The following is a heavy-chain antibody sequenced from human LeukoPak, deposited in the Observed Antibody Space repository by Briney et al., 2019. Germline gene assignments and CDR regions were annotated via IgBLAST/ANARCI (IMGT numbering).Heavy chain of an antibody. CDR3: STQNYDSSGYYFRTRSFDY. D-gene: IGHD3-22*01. Sequence: GGSLRLSCTASGFAFGDYAMSWVRQAPGKGLEWVGFIRSKAYGGTTEYAASVKGRFTISRDDSKSIAYLQMNSLKTEDTAVYYCSTQNYDSSGYYFRTRSFDYWGQGTLVTVSS. J-gene: IGHJ4*02. V-gene: IGHV3-49*04. CDR1: GFAFGDYA. CDR2: IRSKAYGGTT.